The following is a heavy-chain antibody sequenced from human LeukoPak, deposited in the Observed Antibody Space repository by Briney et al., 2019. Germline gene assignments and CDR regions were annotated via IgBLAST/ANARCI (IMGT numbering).Heavy chain of an antibody. CDR1: GGTFSSYA. V-gene: IGHV1-69*05. Sequence: SVKVSCKASGGTFSSYAISWVRQAPGQGLEWMGVIIPIFGTANYAQKFQGRVTITTDESTSTAYMELSSLRSEDTAVYYCASTARALSTYYYYYYMDVWGKGTTVTVSS. CDR3: ASTARALSTYYYYYYMDV. J-gene: IGHJ6*03. CDR2: IIPIFGTA.